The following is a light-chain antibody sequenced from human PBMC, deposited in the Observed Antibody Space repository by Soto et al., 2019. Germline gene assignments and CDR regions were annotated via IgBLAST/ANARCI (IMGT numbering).Light chain of an antibody. CDR2: GAS. Sequence: IQLTQSPSSLSASVGDRVNITSRASQGINNFLAWYQQKPGTAPKVLIYGASTLQSGVPSRFSGSGSGTDFTLTISSLQPEDFATYHCQQVNFYPHTFGQGTELQIK. J-gene: IGKJ2*01. V-gene: IGKV1-9*01. CDR1: QGINNF. CDR3: QQVNFYPHT.